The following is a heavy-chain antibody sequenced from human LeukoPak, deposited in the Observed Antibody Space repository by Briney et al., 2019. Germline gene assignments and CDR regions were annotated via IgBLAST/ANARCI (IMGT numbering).Heavy chain of an antibody. CDR3: ARVLFSGYGGPYYYGMDV. CDR1: GFTSSSYA. CDR2: ISYDGSNK. V-gene: IGHV3-30-3*01. D-gene: IGHD5-12*01. Sequence: GGSLRLSCAASGFTSSSYAMHWVRQAPGKGLEWVAVISYDGSNKYYADSVKGRFTISRDNSKNTLYLQMNSLRAEDTAVYYCARVLFSGYGGPYYYGMDVWGQGTTVTVSS. J-gene: IGHJ6*02.